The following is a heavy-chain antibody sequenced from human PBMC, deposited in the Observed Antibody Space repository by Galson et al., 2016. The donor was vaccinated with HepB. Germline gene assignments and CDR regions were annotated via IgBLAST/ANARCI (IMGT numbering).Heavy chain of an antibody. V-gene: IGHV3-33*06. CDR2: IWFDGSSK. Sequence: SLRLSCAASGFPFGSFGMHWVRQTPGKGLEWVAVIWFDGSSKYFGDSLKGRVTISRDNSRNTLYLEMSNLRVEDTAVYYCAKDTGAGGDGCFAQWGQGTLVTVSS. D-gene: IGHD5-24*01. CDR3: AKDTGAGGDGCFAQ. CDR1: GFPFGSFG. J-gene: IGHJ4*02.